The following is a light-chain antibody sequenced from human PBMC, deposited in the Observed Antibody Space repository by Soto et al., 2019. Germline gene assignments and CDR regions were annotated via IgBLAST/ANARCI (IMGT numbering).Light chain of an antibody. V-gene: IGKV2-30*01. J-gene: IGKJ5*01. CDR1: QSLVYSDGNTY. Sequence: DVVLTQSPLSLPVTLGQPASISCRSSQSLVYSDGNTYLNWFQQRPGRSPRRLIYDVSNRDSGVPDRFSGSGSGTDFTLKITRVEVEDVGVYYCMQGTHWPPLTFGQGTRLEIK. CDR3: MQGTHWPPLT. CDR2: DVS.